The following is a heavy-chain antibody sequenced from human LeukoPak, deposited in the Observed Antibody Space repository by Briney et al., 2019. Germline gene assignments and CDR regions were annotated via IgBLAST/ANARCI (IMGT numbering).Heavy chain of an antibody. Sequence: PSETLSLTCTVSGGSISSYYWSWLRQPAGKGLEWSGRIYTSGSTNYNPSLKSRVTMSVDTSKNQFSLKLSSVTAADTAVYYCASRPDCSSTSCLGYYYYYMDVWGKGTTVTVSS. D-gene: IGHD2-2*01. CDR3: ASRPDCSSTSCLGYYYYYMDV. CDR2: IYTSGST. J-gene: IGHJ6*03. V-gene: IGHV4-4*07. CDR1: GGSISSYY.